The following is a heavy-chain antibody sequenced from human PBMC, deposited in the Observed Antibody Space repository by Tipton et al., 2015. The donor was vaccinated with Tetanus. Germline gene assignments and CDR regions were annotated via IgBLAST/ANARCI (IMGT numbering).Heavy chain of an antibody. V-gene: IGHV1-69*06. Sequence: QLVQSGPEVKKPGSSVKVSCEASGGTFGSYAVNWVRQAPGQGLEWMGGIIPFSDTIEYSQKFQGRVTITADRSSSPAYMELSSLRSEDTAVYYCASGSSIRHGLDVWGHGTSVTVSS. J-gene: IGHJ6*02. CDR1: GGTFGSYA. D-gene: IGHD2-2*01. CDR3: ASGSSIRHGLDV. CDR2: IIPFSDTI.